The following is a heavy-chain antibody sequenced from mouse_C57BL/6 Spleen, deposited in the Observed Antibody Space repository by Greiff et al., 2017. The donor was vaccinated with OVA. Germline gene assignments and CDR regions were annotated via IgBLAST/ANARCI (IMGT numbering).Heavy chain of an antibody. CDR3: ARRGYYYAMDY. CDR2: IYPGSGST. V-gene: IGHV1-55*01. Sequence: VQLQQPGAELVKPGASVKMSCKASGYTFTSYWITWVKQRPGQGLEWIGDIYPGSGSTNNNEKFKSKATLTVDTSSSTAYMQLSSLTSEDSAVYYCARRGYYYAMDYWGQGTSVTVSS. CDR1: GYTFTSYW. J-gene: IGHJ4*01. D-gene: IGHD2-2*01.